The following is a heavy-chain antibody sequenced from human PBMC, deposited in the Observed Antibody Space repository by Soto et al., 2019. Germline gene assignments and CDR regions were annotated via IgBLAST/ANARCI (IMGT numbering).Heavy chain of an antibody. D-gene: IGHD2-8*01. CDR3: ARLEVYVDHYYYYYGMDV. CDR1: GYTFTSYG. J-gene: IGHJ6*02. CDR2: ISAYNGNT. Sequence: ASVKVSCKASGYTFTSYGISWVRQAPGQGLEWMGWISAYNGNTNYAQKLQGRVAMTTDTSTSTAYMELRSLRSDDTAVYYCARLEVYVDHYYYYYGMDVWGQGTTVTVSS. V-gene: IGHV1-18*04.